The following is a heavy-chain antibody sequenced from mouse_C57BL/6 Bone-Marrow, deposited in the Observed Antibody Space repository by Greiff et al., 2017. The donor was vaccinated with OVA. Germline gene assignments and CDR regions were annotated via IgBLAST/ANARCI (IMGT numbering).Heavy chain of an antibody. CDR1: GFNIKDDY. V-gene: IGHV14-4*01. CDR3: TTGRFITTVVGVDY. CDR2: IDPENGDT. D-gene: IGHD1-1*01. J-gene: IGHJ2*01. Sequence: EVQLQQSGAELVRPGASVKLSCTASGFNIKDDYMHWVKQRPEQGLEWIGWIDPENGDTEYASKFQGKATITADTSSNTAYLQLSSLTSEDTAVCYWTTGRFITTVVGVDYWGQGTTLTVSS.